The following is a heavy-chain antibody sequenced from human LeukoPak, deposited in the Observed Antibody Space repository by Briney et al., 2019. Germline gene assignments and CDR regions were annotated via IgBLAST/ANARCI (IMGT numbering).Heavy chain of an antibody. CDR3: AKDHLVTYGDFES. V-gene: IGHV3-30*02. D-gene: IGHD4-17*01. Sequence: GGSLRLSCEGSGFNFSAFGMEWVRQAPGKGLEWVAFIRFDGSLKFYGDSVKGRFSISRDNSKNFLFLQMTSLRPDDTAVYFCAKDHLVTYGDFESSGQGTLVTVSS. J-gene: IGHJ4*02. CDR2: IRFDGSLK. CDR1: GFNFSAFG.